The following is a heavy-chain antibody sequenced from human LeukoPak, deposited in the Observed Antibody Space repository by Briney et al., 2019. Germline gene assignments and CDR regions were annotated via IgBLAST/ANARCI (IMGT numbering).Heavy chain of an antibody. CDR1: GYSISSGYY. V-gene: IGHV4-38-2*01. D-gene: IGHD3-16*02. Sequence: PSETLSLTCAVSGYSISSGYYWGWIRQPPGKGLEWIGSIYHSGSTYYNPSLKSRVTISVDTSKNQFSLKLSSVTAADTAVYYCARNDYVWGSYRYPNWFDPWGQGTLATVSS. J-gene: IGHJ5*02. CDR2: IYHSGST. CDR3: ARNDYVWGSYRYPNWFDP.